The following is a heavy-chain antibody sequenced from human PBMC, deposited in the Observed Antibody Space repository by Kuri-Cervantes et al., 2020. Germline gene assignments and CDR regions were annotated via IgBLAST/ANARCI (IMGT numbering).Heavy chain of an antibody. CDR1: GGSISTYY. J-gene: IGHJ6*03. CDR2: IYYSGGT. Sequence: SETLSLTCTVSGGSISTYYWSWIRQPPGKGLEWIGYIYYSGGTNYNPSLKSRVTISVDTSKNQFSLKLSSVTAADTAVYYCARVVDYCTTGYCYYMDVWAKGTTVTVSS. V-gene: IGHV4-59*12. CDR3: ARVVDYCTTGYCYYMDV. D-gene: IGHD3-16*01.